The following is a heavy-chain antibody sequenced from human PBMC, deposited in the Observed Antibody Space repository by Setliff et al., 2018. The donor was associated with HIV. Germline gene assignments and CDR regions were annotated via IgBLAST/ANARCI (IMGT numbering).Heavy chain of an antibody. Sequence: GESLKISCKASGYSFTSYWIGWVRQMPGKGLEWMGIIYPGDSDNRYSPSFQGQVTISADKSISTAYLQWSSLKASDTAMYYCARRMWQQDSKFMYYFDYWGQGTLVTVSS. CDR2: IYPGDSDN. D-gene: IGHD6-13*01. CDR3: ARRMWQQDSKFMYYFDY. V-gene: IGHV5-51*01. CDR1: GYSFTSYW. J-gene: IGHJ4*02.